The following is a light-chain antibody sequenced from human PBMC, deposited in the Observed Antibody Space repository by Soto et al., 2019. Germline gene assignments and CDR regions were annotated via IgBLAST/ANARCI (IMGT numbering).Light chain of an antibody. CDR2: DAS. J-gene: IGKJ4*02. CDR3: HQRSNWPPVT. CDR1: QSVSSY. Sequence: EIVLTQSPATLSLSPGERATLSCRASQSVSSYLAWYQQKPGQAPRLLIYDASNRATGIPARFSGSGSGTDFTLTISSLEPEDFAVYYCHQRSNWPPVTFGGGIKVDIK. V-gene: IGKV3-11*01.